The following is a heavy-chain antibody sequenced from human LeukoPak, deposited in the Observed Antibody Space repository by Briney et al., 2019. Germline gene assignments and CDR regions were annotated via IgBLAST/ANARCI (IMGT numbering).Heavy chain of an antibody. CDR2: IIPILGLA. CDR1: GGTFSNYA. D-gene: IGHD5-24*01. Sequence: SVTVSCKASGGTFSNYAISWVRQAPGQGREWMGQIIPILGLATCAQKFQGRVTITADKSTSTAYMDLSSLRSEDTAVYYCARARVDGYNPPGYWGQGTLVTVSS. V-gene: IGHV1-69*10. CDR3: ARARVDGYNPPGY. J-gene: IGHJ4*02.